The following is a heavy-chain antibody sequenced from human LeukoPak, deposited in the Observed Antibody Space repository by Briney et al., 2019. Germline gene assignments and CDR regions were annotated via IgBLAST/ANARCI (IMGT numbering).Heavy chain of an antibody. D-gene: IGHD3-9*01. V-gene: IGHV1-3*01. CDR2: INAGNGNT. J-gene: IGHJ3*02. CDR3: ARGERLVHKAFDI. CDR1: GYTFTSYA. Sequence: GASVKVSCKASGYTFTSYAMHWVRQAPGQRLEWMGWINAGNGNTKYSQKFQGRVTITRDTSASTAYMELSSLRSEDTAVYYCARGERLVHKAFDIWDQGTMVTVSS.